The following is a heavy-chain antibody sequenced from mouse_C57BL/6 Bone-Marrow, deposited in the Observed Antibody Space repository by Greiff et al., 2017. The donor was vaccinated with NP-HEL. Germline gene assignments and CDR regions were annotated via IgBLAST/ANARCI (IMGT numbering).Heavy chain of an antibody. CDR3: ARYGRPALDY. V-gene: IGHV7-3*01. CDR2: IRNKANGYTT. Sequence: DVHLVESGGGLVQPGGSLSLSCAASGFTFTDYYMSWVRQPPGKALEWLGFIRNKANGYTTEYSASVKGRFTISRDNSQSILYLQMNALRAEDSATYYCARYGRPALDYWGQGTTLTVSS. J-gene: IGHJ2*01. CDR1: GFTFTDYY.